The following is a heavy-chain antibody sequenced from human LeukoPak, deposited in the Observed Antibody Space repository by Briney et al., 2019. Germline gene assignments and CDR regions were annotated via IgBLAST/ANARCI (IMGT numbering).Heavy chain of an antibody. V-gene: IGHV3-74*01. D-gene: IGHD3-10*01. CDR3: ARGGDYFDY. CDR1: GLSLSSYS. Sequence: GGSLRLSCAASGLSLSSYSMSWVRQAPGKGLVWVSRINTDGSSTSYADSVKGRFTISRDNAKNTLYLQMNSLRAEDTAVYYCARGGDYFDYWGQGTLVTVSS. J-gene: IGHJ4*02. CDR2: INTDGSST.